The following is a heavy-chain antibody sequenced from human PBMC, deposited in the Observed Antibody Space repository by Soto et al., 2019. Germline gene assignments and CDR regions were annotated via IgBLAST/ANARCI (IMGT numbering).Heavy chain of an antibody. CDR3: ARLIEGSFDY. J-gene: IGHJ4*02. CDR2: IYYSGST. CDR1: GGSLSSYY. Sequence: SETLSLTCTVSGGSLSSYYWSWIRQPPGKGLEWIGYIYYSGSTNYNPSLKSRVTISVDTSKNQFSLKLSSVTAADTAVYYCARLIEGSFDYWGQGTLVTVSS. V-gene: IGHV4-59*08.